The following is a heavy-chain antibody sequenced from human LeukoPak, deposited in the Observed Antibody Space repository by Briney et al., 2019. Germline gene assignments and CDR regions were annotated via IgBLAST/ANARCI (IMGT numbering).Heavy chain of an antibody. J-gene: IGHJ5*02. CDR1: GGSISSSSYY. CDR2: IYYSGST. CDR3: ARALAGTTYVWFDP. D-gene: IGHD1-7*01. V-gene: IGHV4-39*07. Sequence: SETLSLTCTVSGGSISSSSYYWGWIRQPPGKGLEWIGSIYYSGSTYYNPSLKSRVTISVDTSKNQFSLKLSSVTAADTAVYYCARALAGTTYVWFDPWGQGTLVTVSS.